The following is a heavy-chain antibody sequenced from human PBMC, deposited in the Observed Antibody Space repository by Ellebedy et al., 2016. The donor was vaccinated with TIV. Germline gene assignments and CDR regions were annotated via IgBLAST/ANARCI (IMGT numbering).Heavy chain of an antibody. J-gene: IGHJ3*01. CDR3: ARGPLDYCGGDCYTNDAFDV. CDR2: MNPNSGNT. Sequence: AASVTVSCKASGYTFTSYDIHWVRQATGQGLEWMGWMNPNSGNTGYAQKFQGRVTMTRNTSISTAYMELSSLRSEDTAVYFCARGPLDYCGGDCYTNDAFDVWGQGTMVAVSS. D-gene: IGHD2-21*02. CDR1: GYTFTSYD. V-gene: IGHV1-8*01.